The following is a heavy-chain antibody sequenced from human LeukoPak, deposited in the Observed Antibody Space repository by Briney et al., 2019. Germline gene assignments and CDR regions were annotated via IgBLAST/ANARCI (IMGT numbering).Heavy chain of an antibody. CDR2: ISSGSDYI. V-gene: IGHV3-21*04. J-gene: IGHJ4*02. CDR3: ARAPAGCGGTCPFDS. CDR1: GFTYRRYS. Sequence: GGSLRLSCVASGFTYRRYSMNWVRQAPGKGLEWVSTISSGSDYIYHADSVRGRFTISRDNARNSLYLQMNSLRAADTAVYYCARAPAGCGGTCPFDSWGQGTLVTVSS. D-gene: IGHD2-15*01.